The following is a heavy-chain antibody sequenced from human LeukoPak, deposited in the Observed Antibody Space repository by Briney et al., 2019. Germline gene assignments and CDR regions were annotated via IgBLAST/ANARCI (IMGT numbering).Heavy chain of an antibody. J-gene: IGHJ4*02. D-gene: IGHD6-19*01. CDR2: IYYSGST. CDR3: AADSSGWYYFDY. CDR1: GGSISSGSYY. Sequence: SETLSLTCTVSGGSISSGSYYWSWIRQPPGKGLEWIGYIYYSGSTNYNPSLKSRVTISVDTSKNQFSLKLSSVTAADTAVYYCAADSSGWYYFDYWGQGTLVTVSS. V-gene: IGHV4-61*01.